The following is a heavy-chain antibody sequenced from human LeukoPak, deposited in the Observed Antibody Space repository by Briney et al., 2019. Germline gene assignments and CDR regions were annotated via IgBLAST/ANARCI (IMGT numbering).Heavy chain of an antibody. CDR2: INSDETT. Sequence: GGSLRLSCAASGFTFSSTLMQWVLQAPGKGLVWVSHINSDETTTYADSVKGRFTISRDNAKNTLYLQMNSLRAEDTAVYYCATLTGFWGQGTLVTVSS. CDR1: GFTFSSTL. V-gene: IGHV3-74*01. CDR3: ATLTGF. D-gene: IGHD4-11*01. J-gene: IGHJ4*02.